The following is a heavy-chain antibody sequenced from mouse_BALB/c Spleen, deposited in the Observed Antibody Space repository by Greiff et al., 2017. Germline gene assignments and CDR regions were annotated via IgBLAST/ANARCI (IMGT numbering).Heavy chain of an antibody. V-gene: IGHV1-87*01. J-gene: IGHJ2*01. D-gene: IGHD2-3*01. CDR3: ASYDGYHYFDY. CDR1: GYTFTSYW. Sequence: QVQLKESGAELARPGASVKLSCKASGYTFTSYWMQWVKQRPGQGLEWIGAIYPGDGDTRYTQKFKGKATLTADKSSSTAYMQLSSLASEDSAVYYCASYDGYHYFDYWGQGTTLTVSS. CDR2: IYPGDGDT.